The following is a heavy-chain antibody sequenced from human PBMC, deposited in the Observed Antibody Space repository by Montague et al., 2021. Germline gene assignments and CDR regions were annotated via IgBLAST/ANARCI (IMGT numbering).Heavy chain of an antibody. CDR2: ITSGGSS. J-gene: IGHJ5*02. V-gene: IGHV3-23*01. D-gene: IGHD4-17*01. Sequence: SLRLSCAASGFPFSSYAMSWVRQAPGTGLKWVSSITSGGSSYYADSVTGRFTISRDNSKNTLYLQMNSLRAEDTAVYYCTKDQDDYGDYVDWVDTWGQGTLVTVSS. CDR1: GFPFSSYA. CDR3: TKDQDDYGDYVDWVDT.